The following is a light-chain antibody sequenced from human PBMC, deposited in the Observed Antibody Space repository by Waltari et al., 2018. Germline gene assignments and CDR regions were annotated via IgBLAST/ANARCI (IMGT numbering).Light chain of an antibody. J-gene: IGKJ2*03. CDR1: QTISNW. Sequence: DIQMTQSPSSLSASVGDTVTSTCRASQTISNWLAWYQQKPGKAPKLLIYKASSLQTGVPSRFSGSGSGTDFTLTISSLQPEDFSTYYCLQYGSSPHSFGQGTKVEIK. V-gene: IGKV1D-16*01. CDR2: KAS. CDR3: LQYGSSPHS.